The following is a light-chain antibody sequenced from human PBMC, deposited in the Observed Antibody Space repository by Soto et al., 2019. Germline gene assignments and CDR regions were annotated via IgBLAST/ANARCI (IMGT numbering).Light chain of an antibody. V-gene: IGLV1-51*01. Sequence: QSVLTQPPSVSAAPGQTVTISCSGSSSNIGNNYVSWYQHLPETAPKLLIYDNNKRPSGIPDRFSGSKSGTSATLGITGLQTGDEADYYCGTWDSSLSATVFGGGTQLTVL. CDR3: GTWDSSLSATV. CDR2: DNN. CDR1: SSNIGNNY. J-gene: IGLJ7*01.